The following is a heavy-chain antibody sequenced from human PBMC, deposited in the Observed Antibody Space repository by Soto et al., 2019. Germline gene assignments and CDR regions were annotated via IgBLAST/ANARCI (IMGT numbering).Heavy chain of an antibody. CDR3: ARATGDNPSTSYYFDY. D-gene: IGHD4-17*01. CDR1: GGSISSYY. Sequence: SETLSLTCTVSGGSISSYYWSWIRQPPGKGLEWIGYIYYSGSTNYNPSLKSRVTISVDTSKNQFSLKLSSVTAADTAVYYCARATGDNPSTSYYFDYWGLGTLVTVSS. V-gene: IGHV4-59*08. CDR2: IYYSGST. J-gene: IGHJ4*02.